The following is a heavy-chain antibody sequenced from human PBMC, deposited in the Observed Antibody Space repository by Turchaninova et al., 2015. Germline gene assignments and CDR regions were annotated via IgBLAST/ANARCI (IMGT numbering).Heavy chain of an antibody. CDR2: MYYSGST. D-gene: IGHD3-10*01. V-gene: IGHV4-39*01. CDR3: ARHKRGDGELQVDY. Sequence: QLQLPASGPGLANASDTPSLTCTVPGWNNRSSRYNGGWLRQPPGKGLEGIASMYYSGSTYYSPSLKSRVTMSVDTSKNQLSLKLSSVTAADTAVYYCARHKRGDGELQVDYWGQGTRVTVSS. J-gene: IGHJ4*02. CDR1: GWNNRSSRYN.